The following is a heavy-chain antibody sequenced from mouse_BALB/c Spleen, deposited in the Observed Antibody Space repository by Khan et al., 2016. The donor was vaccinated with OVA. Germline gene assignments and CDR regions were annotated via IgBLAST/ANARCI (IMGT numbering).Heavy chain of an antibody. CDR2: ISTNYGAA. Sequence: LQLQESGAELVRPGVSVKISCRASGYTFTDYAMHWVKQRHAKSLEWIGVISTNYGAADYNQKFQGKASMTVDRSSSTVYMELARLTSEDSAIYYCVRGGKFAYWGQGTLVTVSA. J-gene: IGHJ3*01. V-gene: IGHV1S137*01. CDR3: VRGGKFAY. D-gene: IGHD1-1*02. CDR1: GYTFTDYA.